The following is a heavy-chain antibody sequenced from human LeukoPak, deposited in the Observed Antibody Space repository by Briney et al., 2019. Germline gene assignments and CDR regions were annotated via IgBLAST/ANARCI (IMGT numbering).Heavy chain of an antibody. D-gene: IGHD4-23*01. J-gene: IGHJ4*02. Sequence: SETLSLTCTVSGGSISSGDYYWSWIRQPPGKGLEWIGYIYYSGSTYYNPSLKSRVTISVDTSKNQFSPKLSSVTAADTAVYYCARDLGYGGNSGFDYWGQGTLVTVSS. CDR1: GGSISSGDYY. V-gene: IGHV4-30-4*08. CDR2: IYYSGST. CDR3: ARDLGYGGNSGFDY.